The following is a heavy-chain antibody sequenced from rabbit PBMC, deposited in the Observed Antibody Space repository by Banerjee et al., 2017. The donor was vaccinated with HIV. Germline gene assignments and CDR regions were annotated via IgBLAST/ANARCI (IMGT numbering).Heavy chain of an antibody. V-gene: IGHV1S45*01. Sequence: QEQLEESGGDLVKPEGSLTLTCTASGSSFSSSYWMCWVRQAPGKGLEWIGCIYGDSARAYYATWVKGRFTISRTSSTTVTLQMTSLTGADTATYFCAGVANWYYHFNLWGQGTLVTVS. CDR3: AGVANWYYHFNL. D-gene: IGHD7-1*01. CDR2: IYGDSARA. J-gene: IGHJ4*01. CDR1: GSSFSSSYW.